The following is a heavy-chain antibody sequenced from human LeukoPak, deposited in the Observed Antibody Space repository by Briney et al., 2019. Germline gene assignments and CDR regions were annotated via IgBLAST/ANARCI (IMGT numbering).Heavy chain of an antibody. CDR1: GFTVSSNY. CDR3: ARAPMTTVTTEDS. Sequence: PGGSLRLSCAASGFTVSSNYMSWVRQAPGKGLEWVSVIYSGGSTYYADSVKGRFTISRDNSKNTLYLQMNSLRAEDTAVYYCARAPMTTVTTEDSWGQGTLVTVSS. V-gene: IGHV3-53*01. J-gene: IGHJ4*02. D-gene: IGHD4-17*01. CDR2: IYSGGST.